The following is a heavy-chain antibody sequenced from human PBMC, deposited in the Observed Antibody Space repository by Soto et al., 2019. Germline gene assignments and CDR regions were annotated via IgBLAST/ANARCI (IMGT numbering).Heavy chain of an antibody. V-gene: IGHV4-59*01. CDR1: GGSISSYY. J-gene: IGHJ6*02. D-gene: IGHD3-10*01. Sequence: SETLSLTCTVSGGSISSYYWSWIRQPPGKGLEWTGYIYYSGSTNYNPSLKSRVTISVDTSKNQFSLRLSSVTAADTAVYYCARAYGSGSVYYYYYYGMDVWGQGTTVTVSS. CDR3: ARAYGSGSVYYYYYYGMDV. CDR2: IYYSGST.